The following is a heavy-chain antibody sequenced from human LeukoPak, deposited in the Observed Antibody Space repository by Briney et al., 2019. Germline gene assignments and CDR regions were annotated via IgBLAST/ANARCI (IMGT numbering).Heavy chain of an antibody. CDR2: IYTSGST. CDR3: ARSVYCSGGSCYLYYFDY. J-gene: IGHJ4*02. Sequence: SETLSLTCTVSGGSISSYYWSWIRQPAGKGLEWIGRIYTSGSTNYNPSLKSRVTMSVDTSKNQFSLKLSSVTAADTAVYYCARSVYCSGGSCYLYYFDYWGQGTLVTVSS. CDR1: GGSISSYY. V-gene: IGHV4-4*07. D-gene: IGHD2-15*01.